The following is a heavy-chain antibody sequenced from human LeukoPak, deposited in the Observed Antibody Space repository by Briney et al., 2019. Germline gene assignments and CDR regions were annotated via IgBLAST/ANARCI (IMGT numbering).Heavy chain of an antibody. Sequence: PSETLSLTCTVSGGSISSNYMSWVRQVPGKGLEWVSVIYSGGSTYYAGSVKGRFTISRDNSKNTLYLQMNSLRAEDTAVYYCATIVPDVPATLTFDYWGQGTLVTVSS. J-gene: IGHJ4*02. D-gene: IGHD2-15*01. CDR2: IYSGGST. CDR1: GGSISSNY. CDR3: ATIVPDVPATLTFDY. V-gene: IGHV3-66*01.